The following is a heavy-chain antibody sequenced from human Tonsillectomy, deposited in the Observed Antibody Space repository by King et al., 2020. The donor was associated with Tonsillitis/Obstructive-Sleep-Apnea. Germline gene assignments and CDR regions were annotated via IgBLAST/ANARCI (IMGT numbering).Heavy chain of an antibody. D-gene: IGHD4-17*01. V-gene: IGHV3-30*01. CDR1: GFTFSSYA. CDR2: ISYDGSNK. CDR3: ARDYGDYVGYFDL. J-gene: IGHJ2*01. Sequence: VQLVESGGGVVQPGRSLRLSCAASGFTFSSYAMHWVRQAPGKGLEWVAVISYDGSNKYYADSVKGRFTISRDYSKNTLYLQMNSLRAEDTAVYYCARDYGDYVGYFDLWGRGTLVTVSS.